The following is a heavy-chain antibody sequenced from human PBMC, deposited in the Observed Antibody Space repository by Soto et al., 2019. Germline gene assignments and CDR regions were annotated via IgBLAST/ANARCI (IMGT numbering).Heavy chain of an antibody. D-gene: IGHD4-17*01. CDR1: GGSISSYY. J-gene: IGHJ4*02. CDR2: IYYSGST. CDR3: ARPYGDYFDF. Sequence: QVQLQESGPGLVKPSETLSLTCTVSGGSISSYYWSWIRQPPGRGLEWIGYIYYSGSTNYTPSLNSRVTLSVDTSKNQFSLKLSSVPAADSAVYYCARPYGDYFDFWGQGTLVTVSS. V-gene: IGHV4-59*08.